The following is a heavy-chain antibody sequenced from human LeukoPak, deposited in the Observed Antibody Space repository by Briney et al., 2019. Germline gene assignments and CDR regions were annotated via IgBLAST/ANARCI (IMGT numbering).Heavy chain of an antibody. CDR3: ARDLEGSWKQLWPNFDY. CDR2: ISAYNGNT. CDR1: GYTFTSNY. Sequence: ASVKVSCKAFGYTFTSNYMHWVRQAPGQGLEWMGWISAYNGNTNYAQKLQGRVTMTTDTSTSTAYMELRSLRSDDTAVYYCARDLEGSWKQLWPNFDYWGQGTLVTVSS. D-gene: IGHD5-18*01. V-gene: IGHV1-18*04. J-gene: IGHJ4*02.